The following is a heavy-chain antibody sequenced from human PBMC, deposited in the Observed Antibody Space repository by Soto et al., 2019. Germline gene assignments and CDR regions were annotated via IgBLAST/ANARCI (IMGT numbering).Heavy chain of an antibody. CDR1: GFTFSSSA. Sequence: EVQLLDSGGGLVQPGGSLRLSCAASGFTFSSSAMSWVRQAPGQGLEWVSAVRGSGGTTYYADSVRGRFTISRDNSKNTLYLQMNSLRAEDTAIYFCARCTVDTIVTSGWCHYLDPWGQGTLVTVSS. V-gene: IGHV3-23*01. CDR3: ARCTVDTIVTSGWCHYLDP. CDR2: VRGSGGTT. J-gene: IGHJ5*02. D-gene: IGHD6-19*01.